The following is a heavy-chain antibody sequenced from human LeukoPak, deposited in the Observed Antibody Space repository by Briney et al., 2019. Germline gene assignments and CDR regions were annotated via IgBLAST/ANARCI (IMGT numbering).Heavy chain of an antibody. V-gene: IGHV4-59*01. CDR3: ARVVCYSGCYLHDC. CDR2: IYYRGST. J-gene: IGHJ4*02. CDR1: VGSISIYY. Sequence: PSETLSLTCTVSVGSISIYYWSCVPHPPGKGLEWIGYIYYRGSTNYNTSLKSRVTISVDTSKNQFSLKLSAVTAADTAVYYCARVVCYSGCYLHDCWGQGTMVTVSS. D-gene: IGHD1-26*01.